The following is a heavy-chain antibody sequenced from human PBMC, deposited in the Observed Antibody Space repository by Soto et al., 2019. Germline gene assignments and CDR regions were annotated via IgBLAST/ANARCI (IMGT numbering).Heavy chain of an antibody. CDR2: IYYSGST. J-gene: IGHJ4*02. CDR3: ARGLEYSSSPGY. CDR1: GGSIRSGDYY. V-gene: IGHV4-30-4*01. D-gene: IGHD6-6*01. Sequence: PSETLSLTCTVSGGSIRSGDYYWSWIRQPPGKGLEWIGYIYYSGSTYYNPSLKSRVTISVDTSKNQFSLKLSSVTAADTAVYYCARGLEYSSSPGYWGQGTLVTVS.